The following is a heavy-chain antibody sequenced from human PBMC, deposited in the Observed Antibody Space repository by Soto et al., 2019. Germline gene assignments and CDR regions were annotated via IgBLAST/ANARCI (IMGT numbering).Heavy chain of an antibody. CDR2: IIPVFGTA. V-gene: IGHV1-69*12. D-gene: IGHD3-9*01. CDR1: GGSLSHYG. J-gene: IGHJ6*02. CDR3: ARGDATKIVVTTYYAMDV. Sequence: QVQLVQSGAEVKKPGSSVKVSCKASGGSLSHYGISWVRQAPGQGLEWMGGIIPVFGTANYAQKFQGRVTITADESTSIGDMDVTSLRAEDTAVYYCARGDATKIVVTTYYAMDVWGQGTTVTVSS.